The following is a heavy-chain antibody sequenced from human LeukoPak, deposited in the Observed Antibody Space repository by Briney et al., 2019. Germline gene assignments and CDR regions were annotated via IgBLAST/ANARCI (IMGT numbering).Heavy chain of an antibody. V-gene: IGHV4-59*01. CDR3: ARGSLMTTVTTFPFDI. Sequence: SETLSLTCTVSGGSINSYYWSWIRQPPGKGLEWIGYIYYSGSTNYNPSLKSRVTISVDTSKNQFSLKLSSVTAADTAVYYCARGSLMTTVTTFPFDIWGQGTMATVSS. CDR1: GGSINSYY. CDR2: IYYSGST. J-gene: IGHJ3*02. D-gene: IGHD4-17*01.